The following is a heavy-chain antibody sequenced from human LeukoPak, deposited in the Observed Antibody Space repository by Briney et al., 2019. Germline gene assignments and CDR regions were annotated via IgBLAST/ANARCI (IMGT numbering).Heavy chain of an antibody. Sequence: GGSLRLSCAASGFSFSTYEMNWVRQAPGKGLEWVSYMSSRGDTIYYADSVQGRFTISRDNAKNSLYLQMNSLRAEDTAVYYCAKETSRIGGSMASFDYWGQGTLVTVSS. D-gene: IGHD1-26*01. CDR1: GFSFSTYE. CDR3: AKETSRIGGSMASFDY. J-gene: IGHJ4*02. CDR2: MSSRGDTI. V-gene: IGHV3-48*03.